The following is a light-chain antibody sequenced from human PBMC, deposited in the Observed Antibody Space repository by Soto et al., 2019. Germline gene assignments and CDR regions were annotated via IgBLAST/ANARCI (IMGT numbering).Light chain of an antibody. Sequence: QSALTQPASVSGSPGQSITISCTGTSSDVGGYDCVSWYQLHPGKAPKLMVFEVSNRPSGVSYRFSGSKSGNTASLTISGLQAEDEADYFCSSYSISTADLFGTGTKVTVL. CDR3: SSYSISTADL. J-gene: IGLJ1*01. V-gene: IGLV2-14*01. CDR2: EVS. CDR1: SSDVGGYDC.